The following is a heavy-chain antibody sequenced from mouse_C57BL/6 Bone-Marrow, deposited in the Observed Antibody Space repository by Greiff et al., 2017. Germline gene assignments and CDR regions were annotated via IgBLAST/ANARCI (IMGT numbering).Heavy chain of an antibody. V-gene: IGHV1-81*01. Sequence: VQLQESGAELARPGASVKLSCKASGYTFTSYGISWVKQRTGQGLEWIGEIYPRSGNTYYNEKFKGKATLTADKSSSTAYMELRSLTSEDAAVYFCASGGDGYYFDYWGQGTTLTVSS. CDR3: ASGGDGYYFDY. CDR1: GYTFTSYG. J-gene: IGHJ2*01. D-gene: IGHD2-3*01. CDR2: IYPRSGNT.